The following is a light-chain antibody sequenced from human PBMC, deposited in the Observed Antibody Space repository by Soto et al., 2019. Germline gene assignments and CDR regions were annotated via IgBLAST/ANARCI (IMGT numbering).Light chain of an antibody. CDR1: SSDVGSYNL. J-gene: IGLJ2*01. CDR2: EVT. Sequence: QSALTQPASVSGSPGQSITISCTGTSSDVGSYNLVSRYQQHPGKAPKLMIYEVTKRPSGVSNRFSGSKSGNTASLTISGLQAEDEADYYCCSYVGSSTLVFGGGTKLTVL. V-gene: IGLV2-23*02. CDR3: CSYVGSSTLV.